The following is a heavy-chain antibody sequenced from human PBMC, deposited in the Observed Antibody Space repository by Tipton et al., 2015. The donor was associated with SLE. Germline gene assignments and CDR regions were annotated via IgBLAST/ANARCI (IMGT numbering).Heavy chain of an antibody. Sequence: QLVQSGAEVKKTGSSVKISCKASGWTFTYRYLHWVRQAPGQALEWMGWITPYNGNFNYAEKFQGRVAITRDNSHVVYMELTSLRSEDTAMYYFARSALTPTSSSSDNNFDVWGQGTFVTVSS. D-gene: IGHD4-23*01. CDR1: GWTFTYRY. V-gene: IGHV1-45*02. J-gene: IGHJ3*01. CDR3: ARSALTPTSSSSDNNFDV. CDR2: ITPYNGNF.